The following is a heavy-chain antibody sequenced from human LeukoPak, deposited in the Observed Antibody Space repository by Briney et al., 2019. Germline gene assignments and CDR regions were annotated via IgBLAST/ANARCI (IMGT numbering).Heavy chain of an antibody. Sequence: GGSLRLSCAASGFTFSDYYMSWIRQAPGKGLEWVSYISSSSSYINYADSVKGRFTISRDDAKNSLYLQMNSLRADVTAVYYCARERLGELSYHDYWGQGTLVTVSS. D-gene: IGHD3-16*02. J-gene: IGHJ4*02. V-gene: IGHV3-11*05. CDR1: GFTFSDYY. CDR3: ARERLGELSYHDY. CDR2: ISSSSSYI.